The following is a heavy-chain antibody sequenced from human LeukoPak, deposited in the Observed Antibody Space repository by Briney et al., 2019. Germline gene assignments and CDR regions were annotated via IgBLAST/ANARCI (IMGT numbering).Heavy chain of an antibody. D-gene: IGHD6-19*01. CDR3: AREMGWSLYYYYYYMDV. Sequence: GGSLRLSCAASGFTFSSYWMSWVRQAPGKGLEWVANIKQDGSEKYYVDSVKGRFTISRDNAKNSLYLQMNSLRAEDTAVYYCAREMGWSLYYYYYYMDVWGKGTTVTVSS. CDR2: IKQDGSEK. CDR1: GFTFSSYW. J-gene: IGHJ6*03. V-gene: IGHV3-7*01.